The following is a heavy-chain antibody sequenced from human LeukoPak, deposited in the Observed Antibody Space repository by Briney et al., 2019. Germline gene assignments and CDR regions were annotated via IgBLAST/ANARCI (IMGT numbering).Heavy chain of an antibody. CDR2: ISSSGSTI. CDR1: GFTFSSYA. CDR3: ARLPDLYCSSTSCYENFDY. J-gene: IGHJ4*02. Sequence: GGSLRLSCAASGFTFSSYAMHWVRQAPGKGLEWVSYISSSGSTIYYADSVKGRFTISRDNAKNSLYLQMNSLRAEDTAVYYCARLPDLYCSSTSCYENFDYWGQGTLVTVSS. V-gene: IGHV3-48*03. D-gene: IGHD2-2*01.